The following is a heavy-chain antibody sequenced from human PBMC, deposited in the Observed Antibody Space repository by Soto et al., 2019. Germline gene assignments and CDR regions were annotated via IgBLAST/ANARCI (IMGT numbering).Heavy chain of an antibody. CDR1: GGSISSYY. CDR2: IYYSGST. D-gene: IGHD1-26*01. V-gene: IGHV4-59*01. J-gene: IGHJ4*02. Sequence: SETLSLTCTVSGGSISSYYWSWIRQPPGKGLEWIGYIYYSGSTNYNPSLKSRVTISVDTSKNQFSLKLSSVTAADTAVYYCARGGFLVGAFFDYWGQGTLVTVSS. CDR3: ARGGFLVGAFFDY.